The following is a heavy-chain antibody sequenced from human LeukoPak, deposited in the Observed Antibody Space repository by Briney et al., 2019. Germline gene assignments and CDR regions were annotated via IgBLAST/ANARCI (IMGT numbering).Heavy chain of an antibody. V-gene: IGHV4-38-2*02. CDR1: GYSISSGYY. D-gene: IGHD6-13*01. CDR3: ATVAAAGMHFDY. Sequence: SETLSLTCTVSGYSISSGYYWGWIRQPPGKGLEWIGSIYHSGSTYYNPSLKSRVTISVDTSKNQFSLKLSSVTAADTAVYYCATVAAAGMHFDYWGQGTLVTVSS. J-gene: IGHJ4*02. CDR2: IYHSGST.